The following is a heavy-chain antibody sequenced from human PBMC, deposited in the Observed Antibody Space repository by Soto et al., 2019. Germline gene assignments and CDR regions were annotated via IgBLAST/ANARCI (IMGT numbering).Heavy chain of an antibody. V-gene: IGHV1-2*04. D-gene: IGHD2-8*01. CDR3: ARGDSTDCSNGVCSFFFFQCNDV. J-gene: IGHJ6*01. CDR1: GGQFTVSY. Sequence: GGQFTVSYLHWMRKAPGQGLEWLGRINPKSGGTSTAQKFQGWVTMTTDTSISTASMELTRLTSDDTAIYYCARGDSTDCSNGVCSFFFFQCNDV. CDR2: INPKSGGT.